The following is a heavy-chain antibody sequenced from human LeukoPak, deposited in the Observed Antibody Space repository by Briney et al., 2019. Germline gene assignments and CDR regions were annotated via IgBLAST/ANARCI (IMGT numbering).Heavy chain of an antibody. J-gene: IGHJ5*02. V-gene: IGHV4-59*01. Sequence: SETLSLTCTVSGGSISSYYWSWIRQPPGKGLEWIGHIYYSGSTNYNPSLKSRVTISVDTSKNQFSLKLSSVTAADTAVYYCAREKTEDIVATIGWFDPWGQGTLVTVSS. CDR2: IYYSGST. D-gene: IGHD5-12*01. CDR1: GGSISSYY. CDR3: AREKTEDIVATIGWFDP.